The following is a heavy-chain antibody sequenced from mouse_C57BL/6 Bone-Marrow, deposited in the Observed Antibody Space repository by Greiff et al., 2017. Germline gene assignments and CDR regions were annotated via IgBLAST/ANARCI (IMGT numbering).Heavy chain of an antibody. CDR1: GFNIKDYY. J-gene: IGHJ3*01. CDR2: IDPEDGET. D-gene: IGHD2-2*01. CDR3: ARRGYDGAWFAY. Sequence: VHVKQSGAELVKPGASVKLSCTASGFNIKDYYMHWVKQRPEQGLEWIGRIDPEDGETKYAPKFQGKATITADTSSNTAYLQLSSLKSEDTAVYYCARRGYDGAWFAYWGQGTLVTVSA. V-gene: IGHV14-2*01.